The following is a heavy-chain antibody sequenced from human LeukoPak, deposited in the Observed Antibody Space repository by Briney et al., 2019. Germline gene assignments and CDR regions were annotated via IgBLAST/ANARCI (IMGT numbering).Heavy chain of an antibody. CDR1: GFTFSSYA. D-gene: IGHD6-13*01. J-gene: IGHJ4*02. CDR3: AKSGVYSSSWYGRTHFDY. Sequence: GGSLRLSCAASGFTFSSYAMSWVRQAPGKGLEWVSGISGSGGSTYYTDSVKGRFTISRDNSKNTLYLQMNSLRAEDTAVYYCAKSGVYSSSWYGRTHFDYWGQGTLVTVSS. CDR2: ISGSGGST. V-gene: IGHV3-23*01.